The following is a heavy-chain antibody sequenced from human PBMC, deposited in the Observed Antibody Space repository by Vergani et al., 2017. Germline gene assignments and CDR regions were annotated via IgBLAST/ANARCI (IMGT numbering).Heavy chain of an antibody. CDR2: ISWNSGAV. V-gene: IGHV3-9*01. J-gene: IGHJ4*02. CDR1: GITFWKFG. D-gene: IGHD3-22*01. CDR3: ARVDSSPSFDY. Sequence: EVDLVESGGGLAQPGGSLRLSCEASGITFWKFGMHWVRQGPGKGLEWVSGISWNSGAVDYADSVRGRFTISRDNAKNSLFLEMNSLRAEDTAVYYCARVDSSPSFDYWGQGTLVTVSS.